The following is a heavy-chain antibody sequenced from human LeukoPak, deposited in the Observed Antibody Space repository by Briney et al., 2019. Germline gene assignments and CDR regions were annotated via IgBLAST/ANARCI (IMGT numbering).Heavy chain of an antibody. J-gene: IGHJ4*02. CDR1: GYTFSNYD. V-gene: IGHV1-8*01. CDR2: MNPNSGNT. D-gene: IGHD3-10*01. CDR3: ARAGFRIHPFY. Sequence: ASVKVSCKASGYTFSNYDINWVRQATGQGLEWMGWMNPNSGNTGYAQEFQGRVTMTRNTSISSAYMELSSLRSEDTAVYYCARAGFRIHPFYWGQGTLVTVSS.